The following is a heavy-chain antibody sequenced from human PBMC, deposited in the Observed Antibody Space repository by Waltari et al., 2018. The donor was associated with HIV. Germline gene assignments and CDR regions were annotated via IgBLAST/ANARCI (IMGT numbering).Heavy chain of an antibody. Sequence: NLQEMPGGVVESAWSLSLAAWAFCCTYDLYDMPWVWKGLEWVSSINWNGHRVDYGDSVKGRFTISRDNAKRSMFLQMNNLRVEDTAVYYCVRDRGAGSTVFGVTYDYHGLHVWGQGTTVIVSS. D-gene: IGHD3-3*01. V-gene: IGHV3-9*01. CDR2: INWNGHRV. CDR1: CCTYDLYD. CDR3: VRDRGAGSTVFGVTYDYHGLHV. J-gene: IGHJ6*02.